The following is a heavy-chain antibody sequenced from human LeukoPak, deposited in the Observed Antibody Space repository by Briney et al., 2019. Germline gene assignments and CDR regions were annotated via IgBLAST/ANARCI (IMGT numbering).Heavy chain of an antibody. CDR3: ARHRITMVRGVLNWFDP. Sequence: SETLSLTCTVSGGSISSYYWSWIRQPPGKGLEWIGYIYYSGSTNYNPSLKSRVTISVDTSKNQFSLKLSSVTAADTAVYYCARHRITMVRGVLNWFDPWGQGTLVTVSS. D-gene: IGHD3-10*01. J-gene: IGHJ5*02. CDR1: GGSISSYY. CDR2: IYYSGST. V-gene: IGHV4-59*01.